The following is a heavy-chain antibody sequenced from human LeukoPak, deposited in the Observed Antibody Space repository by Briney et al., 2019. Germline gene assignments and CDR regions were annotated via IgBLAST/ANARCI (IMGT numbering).Heavy chain of an antibody. Sequence: ASVKVSCKASGYTFTSYDINRVRQATGQGVEWMGWMNPNSGNTGYAQKFQGRVTMTRNTSISTAYMELSSLRSEDTAVYYCARSRSDLVLLWFGESPIPPSYGMDVWGQGTTVTVSS. CDR2: MNPNSGNT. J-gene: IGHJ6*02. CDR1: GYTFTSYD. D-gene: IGHD3-10*01. V-gene: IGHV1-8*01. CDR3: ARSRSDLVLLWFGESPIPPSYGMDV.